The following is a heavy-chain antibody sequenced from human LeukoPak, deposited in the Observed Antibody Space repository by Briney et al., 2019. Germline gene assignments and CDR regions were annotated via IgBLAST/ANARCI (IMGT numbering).Heavy chain of an antibody. CDR3: ARVYGDGDY. D-gene: IGHD4-17*01. CDR2: IYASENT. Sequence: GGSLRLSCAASGFTVSSNCMNWVRQAPGKGLEWVSVIYASENTFYADSVKGRFSISRDNSKNTLYLQMNSLRADDTAMYYCARVYGDGDYWGQGTLVTVSS. V-gene: IGHV3-53*01. J-gene: IGHJ4*02. CDR1: GFTVSSNC.